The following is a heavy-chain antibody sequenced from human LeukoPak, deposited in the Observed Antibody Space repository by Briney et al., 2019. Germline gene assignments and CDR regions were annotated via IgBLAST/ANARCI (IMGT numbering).Heavy chain of an antibody. J-gene: IGHJ3*02. CDR2: ISYDGSNK. V-gene: IGHV3-30*18. D-gene: IGHD3-22*01. CDR3: AKTLDSSGSLDAFDI. Sequence: GGSLRLSCAASGFTFSSFGMHWVRQAPGKGLEWVAVISYDGSNKYYADSVKGRFTISRDNSKNTLYLQMNSLRAEDTAVYYCAKTLDSSGSLDAFDIWGQGTMVTVSS. CDR1: GFTFSSFG.